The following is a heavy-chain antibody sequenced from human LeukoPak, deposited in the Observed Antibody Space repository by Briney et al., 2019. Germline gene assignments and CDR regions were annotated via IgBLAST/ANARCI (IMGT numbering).Heavy chain of an antibody. Sequence: GGSLRLSCAASGFTFSSYAMSWVRQAPGKGLEWVSAISGSGGSTYYADSVKGRFTISRDNSKNTLYLQMNSLRAGDTAVYYCANDPTYYDILTGYYRAEFDYWGQGTLVTVSS. CDR1: GFTFSSYA. V-gene: IGHV3-23*01. J-gene: IGHJ4*02. CDR3: ANDPTYYDILTGYYRAEFDY. D-gene: IGHD3-9*01. CDR2: ISGSGGST.